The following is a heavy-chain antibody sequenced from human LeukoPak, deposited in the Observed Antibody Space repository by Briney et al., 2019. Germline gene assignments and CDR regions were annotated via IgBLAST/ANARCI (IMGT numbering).Heavy chain of an antibody. V-gene: IGHV4-61*02. Sequence: SQTLSLTCTVSGGSISSGSYYWSWIRQPAGNGLEWIGRIYTSGSTNYNHSLKSRVTISVDTPKNQFSLKLSSVTAADTAVYYCARHAGRIAVAGRSRDAFDIWSQGTMVTVSS. D-gene: IGHD6-19*01. CDR2: IYTSGST. CDR1: GGSISSGSYY. J-gene: IGHJ3*02. CDR3: ARHAGRIAVAGRSRDAFDI.